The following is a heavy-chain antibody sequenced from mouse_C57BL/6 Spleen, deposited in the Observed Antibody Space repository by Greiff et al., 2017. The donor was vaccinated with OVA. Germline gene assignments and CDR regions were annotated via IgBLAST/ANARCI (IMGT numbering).Heavy chain of an antibody. V-gene: IGHV1-63*01. J-gene: IGHJ3*01. D-gene: IGHD3-1*01. CDR2: IYPGGGYT. Sequence: VKLVESGAELVRPGTSVKMSCKASGYTFTNYWIGWAKQRPGHGLEWIGDIYPGGGYTNYNEKFKGKATLTADKSSSTAYMQFSSLTSEDSAIYYCARGGTAQATPFAYWGQGTLVTVSA. CDR3: ARGGTAQATPFAY. CDR1: GYTFTNYW.